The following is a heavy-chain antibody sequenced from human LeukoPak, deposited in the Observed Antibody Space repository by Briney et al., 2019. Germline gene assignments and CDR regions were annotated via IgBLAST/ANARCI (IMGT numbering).Heavy chain of an antibody. V-gene: IGHV4-31*03. Sequence: SETLSLTCTVSGGSISSGGYYWSWIRQHPGKGLEWIGYIYYSGSTYYNPSLKSRVTISVDTSENQFSLKLSSVTAADTAVYYCARDLIGYYYGMDVWGQGTTVTVSS. J-gene: IGHJ6*02. CDR3: ARDLIGYYYGMDV. CDR1: GGSISSGGYY. CDR2: IYYSGST. D-gene: IGHD3-16*02.